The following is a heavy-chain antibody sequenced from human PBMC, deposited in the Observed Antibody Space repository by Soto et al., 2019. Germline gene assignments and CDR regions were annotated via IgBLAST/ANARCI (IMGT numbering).Heavy chain of an antibody. J-gene: IGHJ4*02. CDR1: GFTFSTFG. Sequence: QVQLVESGGGVVQPGRSLRLSCAASGFTFSTFGMHWVRQAPGKGLEWVAVIWYDGSNRFYADAVKGRFSISRDNSKNTLYLQMNSLRAEDTAVYYCAALISGSSSDVDYWGRGTLVTVSS. D-gene: IGHD6-25*01. CDR2: IWYDGSNR. CDR3: AALISGSSSDVDY. V-gene: IGHV3-33*01.